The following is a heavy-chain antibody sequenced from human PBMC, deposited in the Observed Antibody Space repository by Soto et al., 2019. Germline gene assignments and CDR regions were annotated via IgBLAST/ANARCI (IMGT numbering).Heavy chain of an antibody. Sequence: EVQLLESRGGLVQPGGSLRLSCAASGFTFSSYAMSWVRQAPGKGLEWVSAISGSSGGTYYADSVKGRFTISRDNSKNTLFLQMNSLRAEDTAVYYCAKDGGYAYYDSSGYYFAYWGQGTLVTVSS. CDR1: GFTFSSYA. D-gene: IGHD3-22*01. CDR3: AKDGGYAYYDSSGYYFAY. CDR2: ISGSSGGT. V-gene: IGHV3-23*01. J-gene: IGHJ4*02.